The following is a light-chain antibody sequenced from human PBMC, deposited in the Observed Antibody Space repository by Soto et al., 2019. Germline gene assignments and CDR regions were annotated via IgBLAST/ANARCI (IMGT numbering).Light chain of an antibody. CDR3: QQRSNWPPIT. Sequence: EIVLTQSPATLSLSPGERATLSFRASQSVSSYLAWYQQKPGQAPRLLIYAASNRATGITARFSGSGSGTDVTLTISSLAPEDFAVYSCQQRSNWPPITFGQGTRLEIK. V-gene: IGKV3-11*01. CDR1: QSVSSY. CDR2: AAS. J-gene: IGKJ5*01.